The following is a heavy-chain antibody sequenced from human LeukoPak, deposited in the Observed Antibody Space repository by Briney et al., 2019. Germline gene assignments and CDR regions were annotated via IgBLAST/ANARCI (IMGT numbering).Heavy chain of an antibody. J-gene: IGHJ4*02. CDR1: GFTFSSYS. CDR2: ISSSSSYI. CDR3: ARGVQWLRFVLDY. D-gene: IGHD5-12*01. V-gene: IGHV3-21*01. Sequence: KPGGSLRLSCAASGFTFSSYSMNWVRQAPGKGLEWVSSISSSSSYIYYADSVKGRFTISRDNAKNSLYLQMNSLRAEDTAVYYCARGVQWLRFVLDYWGQGTLVTVSS.